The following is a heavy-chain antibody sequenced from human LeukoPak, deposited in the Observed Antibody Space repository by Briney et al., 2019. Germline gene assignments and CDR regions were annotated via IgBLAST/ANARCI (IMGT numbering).Heavy chain of an antibody. CDR1: GYTFTGYY. V-gene: IGHV1-2*02. Sequence: ASVKVSCKASGYTFTGYYMHWVRQAPGQGLEWMGWINPNSGGTNYAQKFQGRVTMTRDTSISTAYMELSSLRSEDTAVYYCARGPPYYDFWSGYYVPSGLDGMDVWGQGTTVTVSS. CDR3: ARGPPYYDFWSGYYVPSGLDGMDV. J-gene: IGHJ6*02. CDR2: INPNSGGT. D-gene: IGHD3-3*01.